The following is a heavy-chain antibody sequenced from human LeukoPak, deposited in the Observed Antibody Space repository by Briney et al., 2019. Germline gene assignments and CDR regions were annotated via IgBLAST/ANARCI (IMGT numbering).Heavy chain of an antibody. J-gene: IGHJ5*02. CDR1: GGTFSSYA. CDR2: IIPIFGTA. D-gene: IGHD3-22*01. V-gene: IGHV1-69*05. CDR3: ARGRALYHYDSSGSLNWFDP. Sequence: SVKVSCKASGGTFSSYAISWVRQAPGQGLEWMGGIIPIFGTANYAQKFQGRVTITTDESTSTAYMELSSLRPEDTAVYYCARGRALYHYDSSGSLNWFDPWGQGTLVTVSS.